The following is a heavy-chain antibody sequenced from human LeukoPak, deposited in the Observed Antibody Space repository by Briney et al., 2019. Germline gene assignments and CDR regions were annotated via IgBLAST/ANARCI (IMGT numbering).Heavy chain of an antibody. V-gene: IGHV1-69*01. CDR2: IIPIFGTA. D-gene: IGHD5-18*01. CDR3: ARVMKGQSRGYSYGHDWPVDY. J-gene: IGHJ4*02. CDR1: GGTFSSYA. Sequence: SVKVSCKASGGTFSSYAISWVRQAPGQGLEWMGGIIPIFGTANYAQKFQGRVTITADESTSTAYMELSSLRSEDTAVYYCARVMKGQSRGYSYGHDWPVDYWGQGTLVTVSS.